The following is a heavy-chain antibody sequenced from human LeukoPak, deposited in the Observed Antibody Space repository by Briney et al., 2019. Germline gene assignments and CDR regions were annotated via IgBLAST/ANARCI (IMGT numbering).Heavy chain of an antibody. J-gene: IGHJ4*02. D-gene: IGHD1-20*01. Sequence: GGSLRLSCAASGFTFSNYMVHWVRQAPGKGLVWVSRIKSDGITITYADSVKGRFTISRDNAKNTLYLQMNSLRAEDTAVYYCLRDLNWSLDQWGQGTLVTVSS. CDR2: IKSDGITI. CDR3: LRDLNWSLDQ. CDR1: GFTFSNYM. V-gene: IGHV3-74*01.